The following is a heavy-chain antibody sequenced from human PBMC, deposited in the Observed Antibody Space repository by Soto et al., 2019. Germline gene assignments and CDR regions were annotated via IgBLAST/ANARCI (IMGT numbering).Heavy chain of an antibody. V-gene: IGHV1-18*01. CDR1: GYTFTRSG. CDR2: ISTYNGDT. J-gene: IGHJ6*02. D-gene: IGHD2-21*02. Sequence: ASVKVSCKASGYTFTRSGISWVRQAPGQGLEWMGWISTYNGDTNYAQTFQGRVTMTTDTSTSTVHMEVRSLRSDDTAVYYCAREGVTPYYYYGMDVWGQGTPVTVS. CDR3: AREGVTPYYYYGMDV.